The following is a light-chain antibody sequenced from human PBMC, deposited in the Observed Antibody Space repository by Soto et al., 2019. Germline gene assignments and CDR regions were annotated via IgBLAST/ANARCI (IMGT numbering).Light chain of an antibody. J-gene: IGKJ4*01. CDR2: LGS. V-gene: IGKV2-28*01. CDR3: MQARQAFT. Sequence: VMTQSPLSLPVTPGEPASISCRSSQSLLHRNGCNYLDWYLQKPGQSPQLLIYLGSNRASGVPDRFSGSGSGTDFTLNISRVEAEDVGVYYFMQARQAFTFGGGTKVEIK. CDR1: QSLLHRNGCNY.